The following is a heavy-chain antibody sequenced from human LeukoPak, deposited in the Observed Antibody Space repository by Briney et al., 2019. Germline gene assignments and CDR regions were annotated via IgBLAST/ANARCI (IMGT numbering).Heavy chain of an antibody. CDR1: GGSISSGSYY. CDR3: AREYGDYRYYFDY. CDR2: IYTSGST. Sequence: SETLSLTCTVSGGSISSGSYYWNWIRQPAGKGLEWIGRIYTSGSTNYNPSLKSRVTMSVDTSKNQFSLKLSSVTAADTAVYYCAREYGDYRYYFDYWGQGTLVTVSS. J-gene: IGHJ4*02. V-gene: IGHV4-61*02. D-gene: IGHD4-17*01.